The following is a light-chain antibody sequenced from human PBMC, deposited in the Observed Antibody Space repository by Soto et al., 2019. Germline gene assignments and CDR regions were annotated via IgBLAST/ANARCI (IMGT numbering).Light chain of an antibody. V-gene: IGKV3-20*01. J-gene: IGKJ3*01. Sequence: EIVLTQSPGTLSLSPGERATLCCRASQSVGSSYLAWYQQKPGQAPRLLIFDASTRATGIPDRFSGSGSGRDFTLTISRLEPEDFAVYYCQHYGDSPGFTFGPGTKVDI. CDR1: QSVGSSY. CDR3: QHYGDSPGFT. CDR2: DAS.